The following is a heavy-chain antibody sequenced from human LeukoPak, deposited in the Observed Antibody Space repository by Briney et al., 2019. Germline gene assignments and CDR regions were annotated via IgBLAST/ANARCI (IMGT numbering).Heavy chain of an antibody. V-gene: IGHV1-24*01. CDR2: FDPEDGET. CDR1: GYTLTELS. Sequence: ASVKVSCKVSGYTLTELSMHWVRQAPGKGLEWMGGFDPEDGETIYAQKFQGRVTMTEDTSTDTAYTELSSLRSEDTAVYYCATTPSTYGAFDIWGQGTMVTVSS. J-gene: IGHJ3*02. CDR3: ATTPSTYGAFDI. D-gene: IGHD2-2*01.